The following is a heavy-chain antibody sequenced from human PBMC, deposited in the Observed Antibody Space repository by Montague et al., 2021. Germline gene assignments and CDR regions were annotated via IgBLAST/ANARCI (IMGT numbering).Heavy chain of an antibody. V-gene: IGHV3-30*04. CDR3: ARAGQHLDYHYYYLDV. CDR1: GFTFSSYA. D-gene: IGHD6-13*01. Sequence: SLRLSCAASGFTFSSYAMHWVRQAPGKGLEWVTVISYDGSNKYYADSVKGRFTISRDNSKNTLYLQMNSLRPEDTAVYYCARAGQHLDYHYYYLDVWGKGTTVTVSS. CDR2: ISYDGSNK. J-gene: IGHJ6*03.